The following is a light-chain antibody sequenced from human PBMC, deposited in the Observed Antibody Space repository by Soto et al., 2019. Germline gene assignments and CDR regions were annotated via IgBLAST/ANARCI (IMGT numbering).Light chain of an antibody. CDR3: NSYTSSSTFVV. J-gene: IGLJ2*01. V-gene: IGLV2-14*01. CDR1: SSDVSGYNY. Sequence: QSALTQPASVSGSPGQSITISCTGTSSDVSGYNYVSWYQQHPGKVPKLMIYDVSNRPSGVSNRFSGSKSGNTASLTISGLQAEDEADYYCNSYTSSSTFVVFGGGTKVTVL. CDR2: DVS.